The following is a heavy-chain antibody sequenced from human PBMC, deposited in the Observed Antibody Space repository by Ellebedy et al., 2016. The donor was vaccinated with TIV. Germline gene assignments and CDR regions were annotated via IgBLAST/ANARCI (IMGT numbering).Heavy chain of an antibody. J-gene: IGHJ4*02. CDR3: AREMLGGGYSFVTDC. D-gene: IGHD5-18*01. V-gene: IGHV3-30*04. Sequence: SCKASGGTFSSYAMHWVRQAPGKGLEWVAVVSYDGKSKYYADSVKGRFTISRDNSKNTQILQVNSLRAEDTAVYYCAREMLGGGYSFVTDCWGQGTLVTVSS. CDR2: VSYDGKSK. CDR1: GGTFSSYA.